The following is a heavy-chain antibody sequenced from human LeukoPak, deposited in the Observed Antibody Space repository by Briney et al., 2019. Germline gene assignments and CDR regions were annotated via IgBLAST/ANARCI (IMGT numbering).Heavy chain of an antibody. Sequence: GGSLRLSCAASEFSVGSNYMTWVRQAPGKGLEWVSLIYSGGSTYYADSVKGRFTISRDNSKNTLYLQMNSLRAEDTAVYYCARGVIVSKRGPKGYFDYWGQGTLVTVSS. J-gene: IGHJ4*02. CDR3: ARGVIVSKRGPKGYFDY. CDR1: EFSVGSNY. CDR2: IYSGGST. D-gene: IGHD5/OR15-5a*01. V-gene: IGHV3-66*01.